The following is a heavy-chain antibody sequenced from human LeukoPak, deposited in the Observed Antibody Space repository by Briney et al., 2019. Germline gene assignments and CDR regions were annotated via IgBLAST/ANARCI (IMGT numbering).Heavy chain of an antibody. CDR3: ARTKPIAVAGTGGTSWFDP. CDR1: GGSISSYY. J-gene: IGHJ5*02. CDR2: IYYSGST. V-gene: IGHV4-59*01. Sequence: SETLSLTCTVSGGSISSYYWSWIRQPPGKGLEWIGYIYYSGSTNYNPSLKSRVTISVDTSKNQFSLKLSSVTAADTAVYYCARTKPIAVAGTGGTSWFDPWGQGTLVTVSS. D-gene: IGHD6-19*01.